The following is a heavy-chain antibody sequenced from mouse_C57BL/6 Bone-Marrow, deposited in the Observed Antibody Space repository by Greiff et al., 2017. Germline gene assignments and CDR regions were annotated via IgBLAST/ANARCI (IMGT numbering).Heavy chain of an antibody. V-gene: IGHV14-4*01. CDR1: GFNIKDDY. CDR3: TPLITTVVATFDY. J-gene: IGHJ2*01. Sequence: VQLQQSGAELVRPGASVKLSCTASGFNIKDDYMHWVKQRPEQGLEWIGWIDPENGDTEYASKFQGKATITADTSSNTADLQLSSLTSEDTAGYYCTPLITTVVATFDYWGQGTTLTVSA. CDR2: IDPENGDT. D-gene: IGHD1-1*01.